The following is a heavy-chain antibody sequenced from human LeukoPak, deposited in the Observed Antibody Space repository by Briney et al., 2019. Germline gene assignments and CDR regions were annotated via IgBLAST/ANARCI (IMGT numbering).Heavy chain of an antibody. J-gene: IGHJ4*02. CDR2: ISSSSSYI. V-gene: IGHV3-21*04. Sequence: PGGSLRLSCAASGFTFSSYAMSWVRQAPGKGLEWVSSISSSSSYIYYADSVKGRFTISRDNAKNSLYLQMNSLRAEDTAVYYCARGPYSSGWYGVRPFDYWGQGTLVTVSS. CDR3: ARGPYSSGWYGVRPFDY. D-gene: IGHD6-19*01. CDR1: GFTFSSYA.